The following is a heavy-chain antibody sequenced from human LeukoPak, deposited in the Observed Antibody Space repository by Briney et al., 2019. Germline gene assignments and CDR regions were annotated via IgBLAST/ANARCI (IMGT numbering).Heavy chain of an antibody. V-gene: IGHV1-18*01. CDR2: ISAYNGNT. CDR3: ARTVVVPAASDY. CDR1: GYTFTSYG. D-gene: IGHD2-2*01. Sequence: GESLKISCKASGYTFTSYGISWVRQAPGQGLEWMGWISAYNGNTNYAQKLQGRVTMTTDTSTSTAYMELRSLRSDDTAVYYCARTVVVPAASDYWGQGTLVTVSS. J-gene: IGHJ4*02.